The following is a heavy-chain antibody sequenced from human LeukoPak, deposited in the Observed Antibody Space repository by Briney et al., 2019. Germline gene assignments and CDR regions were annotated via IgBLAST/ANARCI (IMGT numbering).Heavy chain of an antibody. CDR2: IYYSGST. D-gene: IGHD6-6*01. CDR1: GVSISSGGYY. J-gene: IGHJ4*02. Sequence: SETLSLTCTVSGVSISSGGYYWSWIRQAPGKGLEWIGYIYYSGSTNYNPSLKSRVTISVDTSKNQFSLKLSSVTAADTAVYYCARTSTLFDYWGQGTLVTVSS. V-gene: IGHV4-61*08. CDR3: ARTSTLFDY.